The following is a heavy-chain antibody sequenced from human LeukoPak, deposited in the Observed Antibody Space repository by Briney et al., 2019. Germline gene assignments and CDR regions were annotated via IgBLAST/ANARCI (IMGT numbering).Heavy chain of an antibody. CDR2: IYYSGST. Sequence: SETLSLTCTVSGGSISSSSYYWGWIRQPPGKGLEWIGSIYYSGSTYYNPSLKSRVTISVDASKNQFSLKVTSVTAADTAVYYCARSDDYGDPWFDPWGQGTLVTVSS. D-gene: IGHD4-17*01. CDR3: ARSDDYGDPWFDP. V-gene: IGHV4-39*01. J-gene: IGHJ5*02. CDR1: GGSISSSSYY.